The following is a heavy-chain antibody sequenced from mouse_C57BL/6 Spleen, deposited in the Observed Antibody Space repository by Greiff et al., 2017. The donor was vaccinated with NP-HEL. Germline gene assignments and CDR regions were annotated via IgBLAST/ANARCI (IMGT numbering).Heavy chain of an antibody. J-gene: IGHJ3*01. CDR1: GYSITSGYY. CDR2: ISYDGSN. V-gene: IGHV3-6*01. CDR3: ARRDYGSSP. D-gene: IGHD1-1*01. Sequence: DVKLQESGPGLVKPSQSLSLTCSVTGYSITSGYYWNWIRQFPGNKLEWMGYISYDGSNNYNPSLKNRISITRDTSKNQFFLKLNSVTTEDTATYYCARRDYGSSPWGQGTLVTVSA.